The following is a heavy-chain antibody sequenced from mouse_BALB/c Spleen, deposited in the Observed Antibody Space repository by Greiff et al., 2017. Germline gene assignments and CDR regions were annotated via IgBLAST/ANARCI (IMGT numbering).Heavy chain of an antibody. D-gene: IGHD1-2*01. J-gene: IGHJ2*01. CDR2: ISSGSSTI. CDR3: ARGYGYKGGYFDY. CDR1: GFTFSSFG. V-gene: IGHV5-17*02. Sequence: DVKLVESGGGLVQPGGSRKLSCAASGFTFSSFGMHWVRQAPEKGLEWVAYISSGSSTIYYADTVKGRFTISRDNPKNTLFLQMTSLRSEDTAMYDCARGYGYKGGYFDYWGQGTTLTVSS.